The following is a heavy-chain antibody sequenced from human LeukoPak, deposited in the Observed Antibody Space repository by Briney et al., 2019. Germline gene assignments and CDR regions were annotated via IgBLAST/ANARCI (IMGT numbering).Heavy chain of an antibody. CDR1: GFTFSSYG. CDR2: IWYDGSNK. J-gene: IGHJ4*02. V-gene: IGHV3-33*01. D-gene: IGHD5-12*01. CDR3: ARGDGYNIFDY. Sequence: GGSLRLSCAASGFTFSSYGMHWVRQAPGKGLEWAAVIWYDGSNKYYADSVKGRFTISRDNSKNTLYLQMNSLRAEDTAVYYCARGDGYNIFDYWGQGTLVTVSS.